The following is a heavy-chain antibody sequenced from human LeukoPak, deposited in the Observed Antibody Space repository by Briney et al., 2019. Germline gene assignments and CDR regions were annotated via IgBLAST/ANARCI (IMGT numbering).Heavy chain of an antibody. J-gene: IGHJ4*02. Sequence: SETLSLTCTDSGGSISSYYWSWIRQPPGKGLEWIGYIYYSGSTKYNPSLKSRVTISVDTSKNQFSLKLRSVTAADTAVYYCARGARAGYNLEPFDYWGQGTLVTVSS. CDR2: IYYSGST. CDR1: GGSISSYY. V-gene: IGHV4-59*08. D-gene: IGHD5-24*01. CDR3: ARGARAGYNLEPFDY.